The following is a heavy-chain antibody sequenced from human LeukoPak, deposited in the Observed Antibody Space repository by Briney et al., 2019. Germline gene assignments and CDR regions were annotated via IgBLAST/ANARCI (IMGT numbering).Heavy chain of an antibody. CDR2: ISTSGSAR. CDR1: GLTFIVYY. V-gene: IGHV3-11*01. J-gene: IGHJ3*02. Sequence: GGSLRLSCAASGLTFIVYYMSWIRQAPGKGLEWVSYISTSGSARYDADSVKGRFTISRDNAKNSLYLQMNSLRAEDTAVYYCARGGFNYGAFDIWGQGTMVTVSS. CDR3: ARGGFNYGAFDI. D-gene: IGHD5-24*01.